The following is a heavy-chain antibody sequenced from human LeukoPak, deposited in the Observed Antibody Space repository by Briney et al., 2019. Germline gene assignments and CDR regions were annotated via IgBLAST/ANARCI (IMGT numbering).Heavy chain of an antibody. CDR3: ARYSLYDYVWGSHRQTFAFDY. Sequence: SETLSLTCTVSGGSISSYYWSWIRQPPGKGLEWIGYIYYSGSTNYSPSLKSRVTISVDTSKNQFSLKLSSVTAADTAVYYCARYSLYDYVWGSHRQTFAFDYWGQGTLVTVSS. J-gene: IGHJ4*02. V-gene: IGHV4-59*01. D-gene: IGHD3-16*02. CDR1: GGSISSYY. CDR2: IYYSGST.